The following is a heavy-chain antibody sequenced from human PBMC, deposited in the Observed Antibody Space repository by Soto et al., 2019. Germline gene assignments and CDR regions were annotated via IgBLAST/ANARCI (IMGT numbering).Heavy chain of an antibody. CDR3: ARHGFHRDALDL. V-gene: IGHV3-7*03. Sequence: EMQLEESGGGLVQPGASRRLSCEASGFSFTNHWMSWVRQAPGKGLEWLANIKQDGGETYYLESVKGRFSISRDNAKDSVYLQMSGLRAEDTAVYYCARHGFHRDALDLWGQGTLVTVSS. CDR2: IKQDGGET. CDR1: GFSFTNHW. D-gene: IGHD2-2*03. J-gene: IGHJ3*01.